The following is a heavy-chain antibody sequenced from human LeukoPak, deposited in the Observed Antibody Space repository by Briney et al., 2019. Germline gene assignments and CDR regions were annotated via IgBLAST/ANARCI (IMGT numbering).Heavy chain of an antibody. V-gene: IGHV3-23*01. CDR2: ISGSGGST. D-gene: IGHD3-22*01. J-gene: IGHJ4*02. Sequence: GGSLRLSCAASGFTFSSYAMSWVRQAPGKGLEGVSAISGSGGSTYYADSVKGRFTISRDNSKNALYLQMNSLRAEDTAVYYCAKNPAYYYDSSGYYYVDYWGQGTLVTVSS. CDR3: AKNPAYYYDSSGYYYVDY. CDR1: GFTFSSYA.